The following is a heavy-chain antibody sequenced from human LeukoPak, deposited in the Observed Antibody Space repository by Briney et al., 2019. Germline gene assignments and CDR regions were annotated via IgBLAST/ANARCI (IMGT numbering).Heavy chain of an antibody. CDR2: IFTGSGDF. CDR1: GFTVSSKY. V-gene: IGHV3-21*01. J-gene: IGHJ4*02. D-gene: IGHD2-21*01. CDR3: ARGGRSDWFFDY. Sequence: PGGPLRLSCAVSGFTVSSKYMTWVRQAPGKGLEWVSSIFTGSGDFFYSDSVKGRFTISRDDAKDSLYLHMNSLRAEDTAVYYCARGGRSDWFFDYWGQGILVTVSS.